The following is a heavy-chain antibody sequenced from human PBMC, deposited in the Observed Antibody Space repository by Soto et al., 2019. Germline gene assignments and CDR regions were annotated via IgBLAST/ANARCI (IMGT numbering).Heavy chain of an antibody. J-gene: IGHJ5*02. CDR2: IYYSGST. V-gene: IGHV4-39*01. CDR1: GGSSSSRSYY. Sequence: LSLTCTVAGGSSSSRSYYWGWIRQPPGKGLEWIGSIYYSGSTYYNPSLKSRVTISVDTSKNQFSLKLSSVTAADTAVYYCVPSNWFDPWGQGALVTVSS. CDR3: VPSNWFDP.